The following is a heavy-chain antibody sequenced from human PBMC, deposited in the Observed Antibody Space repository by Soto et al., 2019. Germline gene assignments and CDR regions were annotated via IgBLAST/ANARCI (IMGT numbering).Heavy chain of an antibody. CDR1: GGSFSGYY. Sequence: SETLSLTCAVYGGSFSGYYWSWIRQPPGKGLEWIGEINRSGSTNYNPSLKSRVTISVDTSKNQFSLKLSSVTAADTAVYYCAIGSGYYYYYMDVWGKGTTVTVSS. J-gene: IGHJ6*03. D-gene: IGHD1-26*01. V-gene: IGHV4-34*01. CDR2: INRSGST. CDR3: AIGSGYYYYYMDV.